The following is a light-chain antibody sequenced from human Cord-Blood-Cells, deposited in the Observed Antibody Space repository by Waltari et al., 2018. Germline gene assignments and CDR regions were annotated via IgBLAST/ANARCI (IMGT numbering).Light chain of an antibody. J-gene: IGLJ3*02. Sequence: QSALTQPASVSGSPGPSIPISCTGTSSDVGSYNLVSWYQKHPGKAPKLMIYEGSKRPSGVSNRCSCSKSGHTASLTIFGRQAADEADDYCCSYAGSSTWVFGGGTKLTVL. CDR1: SSDVGSYNL. V-gene: IGLV2-23*01. CDR2: EGS. CDR3: CSYAGSSTWV.